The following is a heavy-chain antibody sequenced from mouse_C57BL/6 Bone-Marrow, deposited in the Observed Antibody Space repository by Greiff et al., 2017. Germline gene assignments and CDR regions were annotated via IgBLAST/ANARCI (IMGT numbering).Heavy chain of an antibody. D-gene: IGHD1-1*01. V-gene: IGHV2-4*01. CDR1: GFSLTSYG. J-gene: IGHJ1*03. CDR3: AKKGGSSWYFDV. Sequence: VQLQQSGPGLVQPSQSLSITCKVSGFSLTSYGVHWVRQPPGKGLEWLGVIWSGGSTDYNAAFISRLSISKDNSKSQVFFKMNSLQADDTAIYYCAKKGGSSWYFDVWGTGTTVTVSS. CDR2: IWSGGST.